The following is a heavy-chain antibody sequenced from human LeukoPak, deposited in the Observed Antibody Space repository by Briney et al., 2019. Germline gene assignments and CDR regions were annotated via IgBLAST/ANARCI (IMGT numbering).Heavy chain of an antibody. V-gene: IGHV3-48*04. CDR1: GFTFSSYG. CDR2: ISSSSGTM. CDR3: ARGGDPDY. D-gene: IGHD2-21*02. J-gene: IGHJ4*02. Sequence: PGRSLRLSCAASGFTFSSYGMHWVRQAPGKGLEWVSYISSSSGTMYYADSVKGRFTISRDNAKNSLYLQMNSLRAEDTAVYYCARGGDPDYWGQGTLVTVSS.